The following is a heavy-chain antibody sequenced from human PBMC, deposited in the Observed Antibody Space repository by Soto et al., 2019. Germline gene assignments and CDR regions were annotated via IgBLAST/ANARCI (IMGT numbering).Heavy chain of an antibody. V-gene: IGHV2-5*02. J-gene: IGHJ4*02. CDR1: GFSLTNGVG. CDR2: IYWDDDK. CDR3: AHIDPEIVTVGGHGGFDY. D-gene: IGHD5-12*01. Sequence: QITWKESGHTLVRPPQTLTLTCSFSGFSLTNGVGVGWIRQPPGRALEWLALIYWDDDKRYSPSLKNRLTITKDTSKNQVVLTMTNVGPVDTATFFCAHIDPEIVTVGGHGGFDYWGQGTLVTVSS.